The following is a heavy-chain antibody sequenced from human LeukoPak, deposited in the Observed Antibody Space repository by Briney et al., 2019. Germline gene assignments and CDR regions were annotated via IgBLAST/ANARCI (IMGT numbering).Heavy chain of an antibody. Sequence: GGSLRLSCAASGFTLSTYTMHWVRQAPGKGLEWEAVLSYDGTNKYNADSVKGRFTVSRDSSKNTLYLQMNSLRAEDTAVYYCARSQGQLYCSTSSCYYFDYWGQGTLVTVSS. D-gene: IGHD2-2*01. CDR3: ARSQGQLYCSTSSCYYFDY. CDR1: GFTLSTYT. V-gene: IGHV3-30-3*01. J-gene: IGHJ4*02. CDR2: LSYDGTNK.